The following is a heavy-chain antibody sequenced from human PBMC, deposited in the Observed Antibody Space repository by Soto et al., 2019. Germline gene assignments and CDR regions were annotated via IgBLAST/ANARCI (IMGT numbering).Heavy chain of an antibody. Sequence: PSQTLSLTCAISGDSVSSNSAAWNWIRQSPSRGLEWLGRTYYRSKWYNDYAVSVKSRITINPDTSKNQFSLQLNSVTPEDTAVYYCARAVLRFLEWLINWFDPWGPGTLVTVSS. CDR2: TYYRSKWYN. CDR1: GDSVSSNSAA. J-gene: IGHJ5*02. D-gene: IGHD3-3*01. V-gene: IGHV6-1*01. CDR3: ARAVLRFLEWLINWFDP.